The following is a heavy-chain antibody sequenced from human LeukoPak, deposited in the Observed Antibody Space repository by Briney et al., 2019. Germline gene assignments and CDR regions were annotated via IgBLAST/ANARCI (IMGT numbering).Heavy chain of an antibody. V-gene: IGHV1-18*01. CDR3: ARWNGDYVGYYYGMDV. J-gene: IGHJ6*02. CDR1: GYTFTSYG. D-gene: IGHD4-17*01. CDR2: ISAYNGNT. Sequence: GASVKVSCKASGYTFTSYGISWVRQAPGQGLEWMGWISAYNGNTNYAQKLQGRVTMTTDTSTSTAYMELRSLRSDDTAVYYCARWNGDYVGYYYGMDVWGQGTTVTVSS.